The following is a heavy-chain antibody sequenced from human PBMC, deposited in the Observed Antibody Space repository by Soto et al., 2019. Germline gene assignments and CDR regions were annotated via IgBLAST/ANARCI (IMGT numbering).Heavy chain of an antibody. V-gene: IGHV1-18*01. J-gene: IGHJ6*02. CDR1: GYTFTSYV. CDR3: ASYREQLVLYAMDV. CDR2: ISAYNGNT. D-gene: IGHD6-13*01. Sequence: QVQLAQSGAEVKKPGASVKVSCKASGYTFTSYVISWVRQAPGQGLEWMGWISAYNGNTNYAQKFQGRVTMTTDTSTSTAYMELRSLISDDTAVYYCASYREQLVLYAMDVWGQGTTVTVSS.